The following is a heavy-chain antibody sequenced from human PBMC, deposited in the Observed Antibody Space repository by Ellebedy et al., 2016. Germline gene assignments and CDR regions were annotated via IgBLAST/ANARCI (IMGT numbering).Heavy chain of an antibody. J-gene: IGHJ4*02. CDR3: ATLTIPGGSDF. Sequence: LRLXXRVSGGSITSGTYYWSWIRQPAGKGLEWIGCISTSGNIIYNPSLKSRVTMSVDTSKNYFSLELTSVTAADTAVYYCATLTIPGGSDFWGQGTLVTVSS. D-gene: IGHD2-21*01. V-gene: IGHV4-61*02. CDR2: ISTSGNI. CDR1: GGSITSGTYY.